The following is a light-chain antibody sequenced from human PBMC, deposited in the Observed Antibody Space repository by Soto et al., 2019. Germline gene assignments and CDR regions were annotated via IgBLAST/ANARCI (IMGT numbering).Light chain of an antibody. CDR3: QQRSNWPLT. CDR2: DAS. J-gene: IGKJ4*01. CDR1: QSVSSY. V-gene: IGKV3-11*01. Sequence: EIGVTQFPATLSLSREEMASLSCMCSQSVSSYLAWYQQKPGQAPRLLIDDASNRATGIPARFSGSGSGTDFTLTISSLEPEDFAVYYCQQRSNWPLTFGGGTKVDIK.